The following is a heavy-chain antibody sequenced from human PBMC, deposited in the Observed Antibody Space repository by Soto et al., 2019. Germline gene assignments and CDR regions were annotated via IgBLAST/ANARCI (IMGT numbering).Heavy chain of an antibody. V-gene: IGHV1-3*01. CDR1: GYTFTSYA. D-gene: IGHD2-2*02. CDR3: ARVVPAAIDYYYYGMDV. Sequence: ASVKVSCKASGYTFTSYAMHWVRQAPGQRLEWMGWINAGNGNTKYSQKFQGRVTITRDTSASTAYMELSSLRSEDTAVYYCARVVPAAIDYYYYGMDVWGQGTTVTVSS. CDR2: INAGNGNT. J-gene: IGHJ6*02.